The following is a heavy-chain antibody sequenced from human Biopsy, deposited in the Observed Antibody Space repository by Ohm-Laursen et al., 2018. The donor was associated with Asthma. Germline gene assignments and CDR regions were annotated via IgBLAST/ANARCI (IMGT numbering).Heavy chain of an antibody. D-gene: IGHD6-19*01. CDR1: GGTFSNFA. CDR3: ARCQVGYSSGWSLLLKKIYYSGMDV. Sequence: ASVKVSYKSPGGTFSNFAISWVRQAPGQGLEWLGGIIHVFGTTNYAQRFQGRVTITADESTSTAYMEVTSLRSGDTAIYYCARCQVGYSSGWSLLLKKIYYSGMDVWGQGTAVTVSS. V-gene: IGHV1-69*13. CDR2: IIHVFGTT. J-gene: IGHJ6*02.